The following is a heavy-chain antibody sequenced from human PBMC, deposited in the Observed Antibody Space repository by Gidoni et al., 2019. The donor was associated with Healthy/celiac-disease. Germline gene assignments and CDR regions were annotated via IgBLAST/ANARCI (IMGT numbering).Heavy chain of an antibody. CDR2: ISSSSSTI. Sequence: EVQLLESGGGLVQPGGSLRLSCAASGFPVSSYSMNGVSQAPGKGLEWVSYISSSSSTIYYADSVKGRFTISRDNAKNSLYLQMNSLRDEDTAVYYCATGQMIVGDQPQDYWGQGTLVTVYS. D-gene: IGHD3-22*01. V-gene: IGHV3-48*02. CDR1: GFPVSSYS. CDR3: ATGQMIVGDQPQDY. J-gene: IGHJ4*02.